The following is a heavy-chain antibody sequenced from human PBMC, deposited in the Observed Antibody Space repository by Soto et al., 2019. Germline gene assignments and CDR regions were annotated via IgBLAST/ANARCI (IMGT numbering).Heavy chain of an antibody. J-gene: IGHJ4*02. CDR3: ASGVVAATGSFDY. Sequence: SETLSLTCTVSGGSISSGDYYWSWIRQPPGKGLEWIGYIYYSGSTYYNPSLKSRVTISVDTSKNQFSLKLSSVTTADTAVYYCASGVVAATGSFDYWGQGTLVTVSP. CDR1: GGSISSGDYY. CDR2: IYYSGST. V-gene: IGHV4-30-4*01. D-gene: IGHD2-15*01.